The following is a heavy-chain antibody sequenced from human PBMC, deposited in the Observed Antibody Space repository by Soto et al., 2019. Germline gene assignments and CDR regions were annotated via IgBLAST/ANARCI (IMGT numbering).Heavy chain of an antibody. V-gene: IGHV3-74*01. Sequence: GGSLRLSCATSGFTFSDYWMHWVRQAPGKGLVWVSRINSNGRTISYADSVKGRFTISRDNAKNSLYLQMNSLRAEDTAVYYCARDLNYGLFDYWGQGTLVTVSS. J-gene: IGHJ4*02. CDR2: INSNGRTI. CDR3: ARDLNYGLFDY. D-gene: IGHD4-17*01. CDR1: GFTFSDYW.